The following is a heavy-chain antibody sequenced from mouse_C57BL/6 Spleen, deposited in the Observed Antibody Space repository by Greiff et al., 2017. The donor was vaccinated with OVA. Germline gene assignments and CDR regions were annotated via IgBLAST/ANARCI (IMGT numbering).Heavy chain of an antibody. CDR3: ARSYYDYDLYYFDY. CDR2: INPNNGGT. CDR1: GYTFTDYY. D-gene: IGHD2-4*01. V-gene: IGHV1-26*01. J-gene: IGHJ2*01. Sequence: EVQLQQSGPELVKPGASVKISCKASGYTFTDYYMNWVKQSHGKSLEWIGDINPNNGGTSYNQKFKGKATLTVDKSSSTAYMELRSLTSEDSAVYYCARSYYDYDLYYFDYWGQGTTLTVSS.